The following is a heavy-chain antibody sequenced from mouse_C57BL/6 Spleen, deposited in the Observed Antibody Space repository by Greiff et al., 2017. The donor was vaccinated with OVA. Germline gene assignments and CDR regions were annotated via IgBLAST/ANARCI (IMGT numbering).Heavy chain of an antibody. CDR1: GFTFSDYG. CDR2: ISSGSSTI. Sequence: EVQRVESGGGLVKPGGSLKLSCAASGFTFSDYGMHWVRQAPEKGLEWVAYISSGSSTIYYADTVKGRFTISRDNAKNTLFLQMTSLRSEDTAMYYCARSGDGRAMDYWGQGTSVTVSS. CDR3: ARSGDGRAMDY. V-gene: IGHV5-17*01. J-gene: IGHJ4*01. D-gene: IGHD1-3*01.